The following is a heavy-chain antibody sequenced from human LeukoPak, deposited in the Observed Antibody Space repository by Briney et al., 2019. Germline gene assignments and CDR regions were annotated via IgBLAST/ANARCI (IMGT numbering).Heavy chain of an antibody. V-gene: IGHV4-59*11. CDR1: GGSISNLY. Sequence: SETLSLTCTVSGGSISNLYCSWIRQPPGKGLEWIGYIYDSGSTNYNPSLKSRVTISMDTSKNQFSLNPNSVTAADTATYYCARAVFDSSTLSSWGQGTLVTVSS. D-gene: IGHD6-13*01. CDR3: ARAVFDSSTLSS. J-gene: IGHJ4*02. CDR2: IYDSGST.